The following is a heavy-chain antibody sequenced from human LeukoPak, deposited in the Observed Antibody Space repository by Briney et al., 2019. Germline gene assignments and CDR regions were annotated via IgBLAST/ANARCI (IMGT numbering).Heavy chain of an antibody. CDR1: GFIFSSYW. D-gene: IGHD2-21*02. Sequence: GGSLRLSCAASGFIFSSYWMHWVRQAPGKGLVWVSQINSDGTTTRHADSVKGRFTISRDNAKNTLYLQMNSPRAEDTAVYYCARVGDCNGNCFYSYWGQGALVTVSS. J-gene: IGHJ4*02. CDR2: INSDGTTT. V-gene: IGHV3-74*01. CDR3: ARVGDCNGNCFYSY.